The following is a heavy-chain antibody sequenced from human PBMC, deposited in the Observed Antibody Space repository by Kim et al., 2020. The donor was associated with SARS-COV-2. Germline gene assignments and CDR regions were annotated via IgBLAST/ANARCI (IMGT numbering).Heavy chain of an antibody. J-gene: IGHJ3*02. Sequence: YYADSVKGRITTSRDNSKSTLYLQMNSLRAEDTALYYCARDGYGDYGAFDIWGQGTMVTVSS. V-gene: IGHV3-33*01. CDR3: ARDGYGDYGAFDI. D-gene: IGHD4-17*01.